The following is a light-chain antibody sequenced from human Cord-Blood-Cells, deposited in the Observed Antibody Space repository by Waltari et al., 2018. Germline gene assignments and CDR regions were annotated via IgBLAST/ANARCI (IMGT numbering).Light chain of an antibody. Sequence: QSALTQPASVSGSPGQSITISCTGTSSDVGSYNLVPWYQQHPGKAPKRMIYEGSKRPSGVSNRISGSKSGNTASLTISGLQAEDEADYYCCSYAGSSTWVFGGGTKLTVL. J-gene: IGLJ3*02. CDR2: EGS. CDR3: CSYAGSSTWV. V-gene: IGLV2-23*01. CDR1: SSDVGSYNL.